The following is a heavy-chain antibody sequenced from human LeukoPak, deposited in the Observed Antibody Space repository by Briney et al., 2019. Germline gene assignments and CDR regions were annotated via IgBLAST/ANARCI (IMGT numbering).Heavy chain of an antibody. J-gene: IGHJ4*02. CDR1: GYTSSGSA. CDR3: TRPELEGDY. D-gene: IGHD1-1*01. Sequence: GGSLRLPCAASGYTSSGSAMHWVRQASGKGLEWVGRIRSKANSYATAYAASVKGRFTISRDDSKNPAYLQMNSLKTEDTAVYYCTRPELEGDYRGQGTLVTVSS. V-gene: IGHV3-73*01. CDR2: IRSKANSYAT.